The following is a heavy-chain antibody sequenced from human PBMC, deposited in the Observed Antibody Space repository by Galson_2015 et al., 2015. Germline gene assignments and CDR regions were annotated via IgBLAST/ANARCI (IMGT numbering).Heavy chain of an antibody. V-gene: IGHV3-23*01. Sequence: SLRLSCAASGFTFSSYAMSWVRQAPGKGLEWVSAISGSGGSTYYADSVKGRFTISRGNSKNTLYLQMNSLRAEDTAVYYCAKGPKYQLQNPRYCYYGMDVWGQGTTVTVSS. D-gene: IGHD2-2*01. J-gene: IGHJ6*02. CDR2: ISGSGGST. CDR1: GFTFSSYA. CDR3: AKGPKYQLQNPRYCYYGMDV.